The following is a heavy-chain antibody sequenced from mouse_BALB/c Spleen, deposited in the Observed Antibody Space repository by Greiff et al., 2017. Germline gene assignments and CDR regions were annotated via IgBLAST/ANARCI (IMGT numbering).Heavy chain of an antibody. J-gene: IGHJ3*01. CDR2: INPSTGYT. Sequence: VQLQQSGAELVKPGASVKMSCKASGYTFTSYWMHWVKQRPGQGLEWIGYINPSTGYTEYNQKFKDKATLTADKSSSTAYMQLSSLTSEDSAVYYCARGSPTPAWFAYWGQGTLVTVSA. CDR3: ARGSPTPAWFAY. V-gene: IGHV1S26*01. CDR1: GYTFTSYW. D-gene: IGHD2-10*01.